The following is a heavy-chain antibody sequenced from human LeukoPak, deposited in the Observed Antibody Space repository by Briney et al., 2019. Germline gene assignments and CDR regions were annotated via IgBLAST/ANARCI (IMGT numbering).Heavy chain of an antibody. CDR2: IIPIFGTA. Sequence: GASVKVSCEASGGTFSSYAISWVRQAPGQGLEWMGGIIPIFGTANYAQKFQGRVTITADESTSTAYMELSSLRSEDTAVYYCARHQAVAGPFDYWGQGTLVTVSS. D-gene: IGHD6-19*01. CDR3: ARHQAVAGPFDY. CDR1: GGTFSSYA. V-gene: IGHV1-69*13. J-gene: IGHJ4*02.